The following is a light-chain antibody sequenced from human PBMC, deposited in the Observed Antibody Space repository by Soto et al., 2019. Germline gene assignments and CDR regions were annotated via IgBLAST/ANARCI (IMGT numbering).Light chain of an antibody. V-gene: IGLV2-14*01. CDR2: EVS. CDR1: SSDVGGYNY. J-gene: IGLJ1*01. Sequence: QSVLTQPASVSGSPGQSITISCTGTSSDVGGYNYVSWYQQHPGKAPKIMIYEVSNRPSGVSNRFSGSKSGNTAALTISGLQAEDEADYYCNSYASSSTSVFGTGTKLTVL. CDR3: NSYASSSTSV.